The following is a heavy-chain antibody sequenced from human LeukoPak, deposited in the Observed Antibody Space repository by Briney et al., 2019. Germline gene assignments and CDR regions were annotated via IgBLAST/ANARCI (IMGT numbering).Heavy chain of an antibody. CDR1: GGSFSGYY. CDR2: INHSGST. J-gene: IGHJ6*03. CDR3: ARGRIGRLIWDYYYYYMDV. D-gene: IGHD1-1*01. Sequence: SETLSLTCAVYGGSFSGYYWSWIRQPPGKGLEWIGEINHSGSTNYNPSLKSRDTISVDTSKNQFSPKLSSVTAADTAVYYCARGRIGRLIWDYYYYYMDVWGKGTTVTVSS. V-gene: IGHV4-34*01.